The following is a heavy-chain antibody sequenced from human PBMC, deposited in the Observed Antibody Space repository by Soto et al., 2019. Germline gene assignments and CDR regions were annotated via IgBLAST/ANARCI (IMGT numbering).Heavy chain of an antibody. CDR1: DDSINSDKYY. J-gene: IGHJ4*02. CDR2: IYYRGNA. V-gene: IGHV4-39*01. Sequence: QLQLQESGPGLVKPSETLSLTCSVSDDSINSDKYYWGRLRQPPGKGLEWIGSIYYRGNAYYNPSLQTRVTISLYKSKSQFSLKLNSVTAADSAVYFCARLEGLATISYYFDFWGPGALVTVSS. D-gene: IGHD3-9*01. CDR3: ARLEGLATISYYFDF.